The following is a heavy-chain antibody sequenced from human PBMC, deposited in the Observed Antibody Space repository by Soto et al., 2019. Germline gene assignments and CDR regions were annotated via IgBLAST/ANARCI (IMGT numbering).Heavy chain of an antibody. J-gene: IGHJ5*02. V-gene: IGHV3-30*18. CDR2: ISYDGSNK. CDR3: ANAHDYGDYVNWFDP. CDR1: GFTFSSYG. D-gene: IGHD4-17*01. Sequence: QVQLVESGGGVVQPGRSLRLSCAASGFTFSSYGMHWVRQAPGKGLEWVAVISYDGSNKYYADSVKGRFTISRDNSKNTLYLQMNSLSAEDTAVYYCANAHDYGDYVNWFDPWGHGTLVTVSS.